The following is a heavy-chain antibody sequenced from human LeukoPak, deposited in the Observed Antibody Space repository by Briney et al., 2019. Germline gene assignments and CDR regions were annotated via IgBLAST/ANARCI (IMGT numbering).Heavy chain of an antibody. D-gene: IGHD5-18*01. CDR1: GFTFSSYS. Sequence: GGSLRLSCAASGFTFSSYSMNWVRQAPGKGLEWVSYISSSSSTIYYADSVKGRFTISRDNAKNSLYLQMNSLRAEDTAVYYCATTDVDTAMPFDYWGQGNLVTVSS. J-gene: IGHJ4*02. CDR3: ATTDVDTAMPFDY. V-gene: IGHV3-48*01. CDR2: ISSSSSTI.